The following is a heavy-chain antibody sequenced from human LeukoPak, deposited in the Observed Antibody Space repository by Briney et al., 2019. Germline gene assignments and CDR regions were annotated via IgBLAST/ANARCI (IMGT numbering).Heavy chain of an antibody. CDR3: ARGPKPIRGYIYGYSYYFDY. CDR1: GGSVSSGSYY. D-gene: IGHD5-18*01. J-gene: IGHJ4*02. V-gene: IGHV4-39*01. Sequence: PSETLSLTCAVSGGSVSSGSYYWGWIRQLPGEGLEWIGSIYYSGSTFYNPSLKSRVTIYIDTSKNRVSLQLSSVTAADTAVYYCARGPKPIRGYIYGYSYYFDYWGQGTLVTVSS. CDR2: IYYSGST.